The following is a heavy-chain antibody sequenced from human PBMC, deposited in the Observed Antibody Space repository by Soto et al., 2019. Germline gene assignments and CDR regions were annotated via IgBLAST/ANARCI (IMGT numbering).Heavy chain of an antibody. V-gene: IGHV4-59*13. J-gene: IGHJ4*02. D-gene: IGHD2-21*01. CDR2: TYYIGRT. CDR1: GDSISTYY. Sequence: QVQLQESGPGLVKPSETLSLTCTVSGDSISTYYWNWIRQPLGKALEWIGYTYYIGRTNYNPSLKSRVTISLDTSRNQLSLNLNSVTAADTAIYYCARDVVGLTHFDYWGQGILVTVSS. CDR3: ARDVVGLTHFDY.